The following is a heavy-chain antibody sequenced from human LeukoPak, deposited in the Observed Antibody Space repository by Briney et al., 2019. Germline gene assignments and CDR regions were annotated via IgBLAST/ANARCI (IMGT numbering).Heavy chain of an antibody. CDR1: GGSISSYY. V-gene: IGHV4-59*01. CDR3: ARLAVAVTGTYSDY. D-gene: IGHD6-19*01. CDR2: VSYSGST. J-gene: IGHJ4*02. Sequence: SDTLSLTCTVSGGSISSYYWNWVRMPPGKGLELIGYVSYSGSTNFNHSLKIRVTISVYTSKSQFPLTLTSVTAAVTAMSYCARLAVAVTGTYSDYWGQGTLVTVSS.